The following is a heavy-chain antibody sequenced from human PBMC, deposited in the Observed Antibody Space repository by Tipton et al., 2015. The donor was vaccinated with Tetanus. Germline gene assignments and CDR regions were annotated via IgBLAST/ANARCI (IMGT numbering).Heavy chain of an antibody. J-gene: IGHJ3*02. CDR1: GGSISSYY. D-gene: IGHD2-15*01. CDR2: VHYSGST. CDR3: AGWELLNWNAFDI. Sequence: LRLSCTVSGGSISSYYWTWIRQPPGRGLEWIGYVHYSGSTNYSPSLRSRVTLSVDTSKNQFSLKLSSVTAADTAVYYCAGWELLNWNAFDIWGQGTGVTVSA. V-gene: IGHV4-59*01.